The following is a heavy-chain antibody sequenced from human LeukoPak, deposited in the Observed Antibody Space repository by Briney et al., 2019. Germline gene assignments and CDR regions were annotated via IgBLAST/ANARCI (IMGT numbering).Heavy chain of an antibody. CDR1: GGSISGSNW. J-gene: IGHJ4*02. D-gene: IGHD4-23*01. Sequence: SGTLSLTCAVSGGSISGSNWWSWVRQPPGKGLEWIGEIYHTGSTNYNPSLKSRFTISVDKSQNQFSLKLSSVTAADTAFYYCARAPATVVEFDCWGQGTLVTVSS. CDR2: IYHTGST. V-gene: IGHV4-4*02. CDR3: ARAPATVVEFDC.